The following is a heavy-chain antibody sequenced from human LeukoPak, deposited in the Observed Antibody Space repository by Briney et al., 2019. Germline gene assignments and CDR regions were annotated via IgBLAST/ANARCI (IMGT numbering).Heavy chain of an antibody. V-gene: IGHV3-30*18. J-gene: IGHJ4*02. D-gene: IGHD3-9*01. CDR3: AKAEDILTQGDY. Sequence: GGSLRLSCAASGFTFSSYGMHWVRQAPGKGLEWVAVISYDGSNKYYADSVKGRFTISRDNSKNTLHLQMNSLRAEDTAVYYCAKAEDILTQGDYWGQGTLVTVSS. CDR2: ISYDGSNK. CDR1: GFTFSSYG.